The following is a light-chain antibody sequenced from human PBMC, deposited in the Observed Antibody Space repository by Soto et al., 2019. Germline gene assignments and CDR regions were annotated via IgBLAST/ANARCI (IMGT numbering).Light chain of an antibody. CDR3: QQYNSHWT. J-gene: IGKJ1*01. CDR2: XAS. V-gene: IGKV1-5*03. CDR1: QPLXTW. Sequence: IQMTQSPSTLSASVGDRVTITCRASQPLXTWFVWYQGKPGKAPKVLIYXASILESGVPSSFSGSGSGTEFTITISSLQPEDLATYYCQQYNSHWTFAQGTKVDIK.